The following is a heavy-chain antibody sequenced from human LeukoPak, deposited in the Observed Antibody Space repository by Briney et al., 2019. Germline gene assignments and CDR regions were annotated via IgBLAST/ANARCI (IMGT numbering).Heavy chain of an antibody. D-gene: IGHD3-9*01. V-gene: IGHV3-23*01. J-gene: IGHJ4*02. CDR3: AKDTMFYDILTGYPHFDH. CDR2: ISGCGDNT. Sequence: PGGSLRLSCAASGFTFSSFAMSWVRQAPGKGLEWVSAISGCGDNTHYADSVKGRFTISRDNSKNTLYLQMNTLRAEDTAVYYCAKDTMFYDILTGYPHFDHWGQGTLVTVSS. CDR1: GFTFSSFA.